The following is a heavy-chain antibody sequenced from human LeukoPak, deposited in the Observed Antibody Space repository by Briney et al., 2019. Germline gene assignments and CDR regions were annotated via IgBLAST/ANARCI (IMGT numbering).Heavy chain of an antibody. CDR1: GFTFSSYA. CDR2: ISGSGGST. V-gene: IGHV3-23*01. Sequence: GGSLRLSCAASGFTFSSYAMSWVRQAPGKGLEWVSAISGSGGSTYYADSVKGRFTISRDNSKNTLYLQMNSLRAEDTAVYYCSNLERKVLVVVTAGPAFDIWGQGTMVTVSS. CDR3: SNLERKVLVVVTAGPAFDI. D-gene: IGHD2-15*01. J-gene: IGHJ3*02.